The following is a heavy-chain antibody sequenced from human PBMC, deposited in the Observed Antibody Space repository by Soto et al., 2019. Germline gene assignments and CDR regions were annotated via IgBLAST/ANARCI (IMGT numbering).Heavy chain of an antibody. J-gene: IGHJ4*02. CDR3: ESWEITTTSYMTH. CDR2: ISNYNANT. D-gene: IGHD1-1*01. Sequence: QVQLVQSGAEVKKPGASVKVSCKASGYTFINYGITWVRQAPGEGLEWMGRISNYNANTNYAQKFQDRDTLTTDSSTSTAYMDLRSLRSDNTAVYYCESWEITTTSYMTHWGQGTLVTVSS. CDR1: GYTFINYG. V-gene: IGHV1-18*01.